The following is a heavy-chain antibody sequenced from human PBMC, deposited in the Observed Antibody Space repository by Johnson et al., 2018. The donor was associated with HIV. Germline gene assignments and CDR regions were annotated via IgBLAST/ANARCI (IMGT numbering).Heavy chain of an antibody. CDR3: ARGGSIAARREAFDI. CDR1: GFTFSSYA. Sequence: QMQLVESGGCLVKPGGSLRLSCAASGFTFSSYAMHWVRQAPGKGLEWVAVISYDGSNKYYADSVKGRFTISRDNSKNTLYLQMNSLRAEDTAVYYCARGGSIAARREAFDIWGQGTMVTVSS. CDR2: ISYDGSNK. J-gene: IGHJ3*02. V-gene: IGHV3-30*04. D-gene: IGHD6-6*01.